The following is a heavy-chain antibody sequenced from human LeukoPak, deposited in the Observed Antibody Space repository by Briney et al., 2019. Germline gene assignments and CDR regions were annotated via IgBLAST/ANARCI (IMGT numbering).Heavy chain of an antibody. CDR3: ARRVYCGSTSCPRAFDI. J-gene: IGHJ3*02. V-gene: IGHV5-51*01. Sequence: HGESLKISCKGSGYSFTNNWIGWVRQMPGKGLEWMGIIYPGDSDTRYSPSFQGQVTFSADKSISTAYLQWSSLRASDTAMYYCARRVYCGSTSCPRAFDIWGQGTMVTVSS. CDR2: IYPGDSDT. CDR1: GYSFTNNW. D-gene: IGHD2-2*01.